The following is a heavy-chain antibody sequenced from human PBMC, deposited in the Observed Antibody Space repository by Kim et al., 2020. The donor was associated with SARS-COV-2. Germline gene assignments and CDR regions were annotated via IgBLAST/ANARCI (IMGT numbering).Heavy chain of an antibody. D-gene: IGHD3-22*01. J-gene: IGHJ3*02. V-gene: IGHV4-39*01. CDR3: ARLSPPTYDSSGPTLDI. Sequence: LKSRVTISLDTSKNQFSLKLSSVTAADTAVYYCARLSPPTYDSSGPTLDIWGQGTMVTVSS.